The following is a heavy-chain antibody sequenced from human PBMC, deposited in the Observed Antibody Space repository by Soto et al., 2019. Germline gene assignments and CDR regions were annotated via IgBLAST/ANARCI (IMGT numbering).Heavy chain of an antibody. J-gene: IGHJ6*02. CDR3: ASSRLNDVTYYYGMDV. CDR1: GGTFSSYT. Sequence: SVKVSCKASGGTFSSYTISWVRQAPGQGLEWMGRIIPSGGTTNYAQKFQGRVTMTRDKSTSTVYMELSSLRSEDTAVYYCASSRLNDVTYYYGMDVWGQGTTVTVSS. D-gene: IGHD1-1*01. V-gene: IGHV1-69*08. CDR2: IIPSGGTT.